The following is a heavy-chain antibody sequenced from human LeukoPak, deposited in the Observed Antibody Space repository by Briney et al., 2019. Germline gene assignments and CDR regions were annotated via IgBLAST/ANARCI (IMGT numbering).Heavy chain of an antibody. D-gene: IGHD6-13*01. CDR1: GGSISTSSYY. CDR2: IYYSGST. Sequence: SETLSLTCTVSGGSISTSSYYWGWIRQPPGKGLEWIGTIYYSGSTYYNPSLKSRVTISVDTSKNQFSLKLSSVTAADTAVYYCASSSPSLFRIAAAGGWFDPWGQGTLVTVSS. J-gene: IGHJ5*02. CDR3: ASSSPSLFRIAAAGGWFDP. V-gene: IGHV4-39*07.